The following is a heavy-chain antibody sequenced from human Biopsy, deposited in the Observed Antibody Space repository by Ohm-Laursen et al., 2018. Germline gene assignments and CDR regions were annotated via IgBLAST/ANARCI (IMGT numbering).Heavy chain of an antibody. Sequence: SVKVSCKVSGSRLTEVSMHWVRQAPGKGLEWMGGFDPEDDRRLDAQKFQGRLTMSADTSTDTAYMELVSLRSEDTAIYYCASLNYYDSSTPIDTIYFFEYWGQGTLVSVSS. V-gene: IGHV1-24*01. CDR3: ASLNYYDSSTPIDTIYFFEY. D-gene: IGHD3-22*01. J-gene: IGHJ4*02. CDR2: FDPEDDRR. CDR1: GSRLTEVS.